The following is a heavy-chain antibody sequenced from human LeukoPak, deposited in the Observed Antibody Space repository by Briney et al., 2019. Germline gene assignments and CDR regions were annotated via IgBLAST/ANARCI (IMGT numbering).Heavy chain of an antibody. CDR2: ISAYNGNT. CDR1: GYTFTSYG. J-gene: IGHJ5*02. Sequence: ASVKVSCKASGYTFTSYGISWVRHAPGQGLEWMGWISAYNGNTNYAQKLQGRVTMTTDTSTSTAYMEMRSLRSDDTAVYYCARDWGGYCSSTSCYEAPDWFDPWGQGTLVTVSS. D-gene: IGHD2-2*01. V-gene: IGHV1-18*01. CDR3: ARDWGGYCSSTSCYEAPDWFDP.